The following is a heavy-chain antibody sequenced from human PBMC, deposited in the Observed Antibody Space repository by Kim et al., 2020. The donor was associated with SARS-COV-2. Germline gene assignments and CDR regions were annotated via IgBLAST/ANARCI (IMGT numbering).Heavy chain of an antibody. V-gene: IGHV1-8*01. CDR3: AREKCSSTSCYDYDP. Sequence: ASVKVSCKASGYTFTSYDINWVRQATGQGLEWKGWMNPNSGNTGYAQKFQGRVTMTRNTSISTAYMELSSLRSEDTAVYYCAREKCSSTSCYDYDPWGQGTLVTVSS. D-gene: IGHD2-2*01. CDR1: GYTFTSYD. J-gene: IGHJ5*02. CDR2: MNPNSGNT.